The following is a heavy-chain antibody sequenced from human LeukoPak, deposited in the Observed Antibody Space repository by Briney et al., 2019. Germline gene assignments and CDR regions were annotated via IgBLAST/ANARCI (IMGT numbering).Heavy chain of an antibody. J-gene: IGHJ2*01. Sequence: SETLSLTCAVYGGTFRGYYWSWIRQPPGKGLEWIGEIHYTGATNYKPSLKSRVTISGDPSKNQVSLRVYSVTAADTAVYYCARGVLGPYYFDPWGRGTLVTVSS. V-gene: IGHV4-34*01. CDR2: IHYTGAT. D-gene: IGHD7-27*01. CDR1: GGTFRGYY. CDR3: ARGVLGPYYFDP.